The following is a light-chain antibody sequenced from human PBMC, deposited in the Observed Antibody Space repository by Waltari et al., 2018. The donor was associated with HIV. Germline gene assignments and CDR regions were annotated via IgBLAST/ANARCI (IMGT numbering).Light chain of an antibody. CDR1: ESVGKY. V-gene: IGKV3-11*01. Sequence: IVLTQSPATLSLSPGERATLSCRASESVGKYLAWYQHKPDQVPRLLIYDTLNRASGIPARFSGSGSGTDFTLTINSLQPEDSAVYYCQRDSWPRGITFGQGTRLEIK. J-gene: IGKJ5*01. CDR2: DTL. CDR3: QRDSWPRGIT.